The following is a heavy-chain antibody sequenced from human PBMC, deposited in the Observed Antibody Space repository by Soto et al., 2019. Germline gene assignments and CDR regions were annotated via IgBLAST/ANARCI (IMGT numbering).Heavy chain of an antibody. CDR3: ASGEYQLPTGY. V-gene: IGHV3-33*01. Sequence: GGSLRLSCAASGFSFSRYGMHWVRQAPGKGLEWVAVIWYDGSNKYYADSVKGRFTISRDNSKNTLYLQMNSLRAEDTAVYYCASGEYQLPTGYWGQGTLVTVSS. D-gene: IGHD2-2*01. CDR1: GFSFSRYG. J-gene: IGHJ4*02. CDR2: IWYDGSNK.